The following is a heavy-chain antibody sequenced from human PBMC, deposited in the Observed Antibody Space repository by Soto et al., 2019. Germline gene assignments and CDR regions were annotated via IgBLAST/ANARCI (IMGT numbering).Heavy chain of an antibody. CDR2: IYYSGST. D-gene: IGHD2-2*01. V-gene: IGHV4-30-4*01. CDR3: ARGIVVVPAAPAYGFDP. J-gene: IGHJ5*02. Sequence: LSLTCTVSGGSISSGDYYWSWIRQPPGKGLEWIGYIYYSGSTYYNPSLQSRLSISVDTSKRQFSLKLNSVTAADTAVYYCARGIVVVPAAPAYGFDPWGQGTLVTSPQ. CDR1: GGSISSGDYY.